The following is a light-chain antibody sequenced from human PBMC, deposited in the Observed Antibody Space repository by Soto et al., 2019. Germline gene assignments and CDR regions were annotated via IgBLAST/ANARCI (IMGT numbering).Light chain of an antibody. V-gene: IGLV2-14*01. CDR2: DVS. CDR1: SSDVVGYNY. J-gene: IGLJ1*01. Sequence: QSVLTQPASVSGSPGQSITISCTGTSSDVVGYNYVSWYQQHPGKAPKLMIYDVSNRPSGVSNRSSGSKSGNTASLTISGLQAEDEADYYCSSYTSSSTLNYVFGTGTKVTVL. CDR3: SSYTSSSTLNYV.